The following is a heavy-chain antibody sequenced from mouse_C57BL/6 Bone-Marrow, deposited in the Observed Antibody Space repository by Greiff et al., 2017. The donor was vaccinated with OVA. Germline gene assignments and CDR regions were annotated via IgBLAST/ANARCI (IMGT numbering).Heavy chain of an antibody. CDR2: IDPANGNT. J-gene: IGHJ3*01. CDR1: GFNIKNTN. Sequence: VHVKQSVAELVRPGASVKLSCTASGFNIKNTNMHWVKQRPEQGLEWIGRIDPANGNTKYAPKFQGKATITADTSSNTAYLQLSSLTSEDTAICYCAHYYGSRLAWFAYWGQGTLVTVSA. D-gene: IGHD1-1*01. CDR3: AHYYGSRLAWFAY. V-gene: IGHV14-3*01.